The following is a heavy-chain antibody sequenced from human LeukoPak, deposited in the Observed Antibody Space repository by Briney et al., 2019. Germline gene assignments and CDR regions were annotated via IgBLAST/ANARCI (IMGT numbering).Heavy chain of an antibody. V-gene: IGHV4-34*01. J-gene: IGHJ6*03. CDR3: ARPGYFRYMDV. Sequence: PSETLSLTCAVYGGSFSGYYWGWIRQPPGKGLEWIGEINHSGSTNYNPSLKSRVTISVDTSKNQFSLKLSSVTAADTAVYYCARPGYFRYMDVWGKGTTVTVSS. D-gene: IGHD3-10*02. CDR1: GGSFSGYY. CDR2: INHSGST.